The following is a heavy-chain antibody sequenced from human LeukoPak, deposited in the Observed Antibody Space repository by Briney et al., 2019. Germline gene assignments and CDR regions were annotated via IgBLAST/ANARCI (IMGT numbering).Heavy chain of an antibody. CDR3: ARGIEYSSD. CDR2: INSSGST. V-gene: IGHV4-4*07. Sequence: SETLSLTCTVSGASISTYFWTWIRQSAGKGLEWIGRINSSGSTTYNPFLKSRVTMSVDTSKNQFSLKLRSVTAADTAVYYCARGIEYSSDWGQGTLVTVSS. J-gene: IGHJ4*02. D-gene: IGHD6-19*01. CDR1: GASISTYF.